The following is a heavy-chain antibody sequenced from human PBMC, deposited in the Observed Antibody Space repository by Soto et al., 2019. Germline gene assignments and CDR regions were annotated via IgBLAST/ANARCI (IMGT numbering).Heavy chain of an antibody. Sequence: SVKVSCKASGGTFSSYAISWVRQAPGQGLEWMGGIIPFFGTVDYAQKFQGRVTITTDESTSTAYMELTSLRSEDTAIYYCARNRGYSYWFDPWGQGTLVTVYS. CDR1: GGTFSSYA. CDR3: ARNRGYSYWFDP. V-gene: IGHV1-69*05. CDR2: IIPFFGTV. D-gene: IGHD2-2*03. J-gene: IGHJ5*02.